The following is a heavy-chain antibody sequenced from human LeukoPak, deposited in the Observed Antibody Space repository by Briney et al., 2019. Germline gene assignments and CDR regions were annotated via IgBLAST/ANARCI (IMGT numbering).Heavy chain of an antibody. CDR1: GGSISSDGYY. V-gene: IGHV4-30-2*01. CDR3: ASPYYYGLGAFDI. J-gene: IGHJ3*02. CDR2: IYHSGST. D-gene: IGHD3-10*01. Sequence: SETLSLTCTVSGGSISSDGYYWSWIRQPPGKGLEWIGYIYHSGSTYYNPSLKSRVTISVDRSKNQFSLKLSSVTAADTAVYYCASPYYYGLGAFDIWGQGTMVTVSS.